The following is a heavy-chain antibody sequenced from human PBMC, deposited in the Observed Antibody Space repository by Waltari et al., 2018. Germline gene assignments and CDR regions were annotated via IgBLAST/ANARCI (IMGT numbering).Heavy chain of an antibody. J-gene: IGHJ4*02. D-gene: IGHD1-1*01. CDR2: IYYSGST. Sequence: QLQLQESGPGLVKPSETLSLTCTVSDDSISDSSYYWGWIRQPPGKGLEWIATIYYSGSTYDNPSLKSRVTISIDTSKNQFSLNLKSVTAADTAVYYCARQNWKFDYWGQGTLVTVSS. CDR3: ARQNWKFDY. V-gene: IGHV4-39*01. CDR1: DDSISDSSYY.